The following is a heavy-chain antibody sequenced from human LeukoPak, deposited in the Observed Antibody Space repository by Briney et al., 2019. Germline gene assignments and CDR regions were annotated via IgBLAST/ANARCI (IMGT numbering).Heavy chain of an antibody. D-gene: IGHD3-10*01. CDR3: ARAAPYGSGSYYNGDY. Sequence: SETLSLTCAVYGVSFSGYYWSWIRQPPGKGLEWIGEINHSGSTNYNPSLKSRVTISVDTSKNQFSLKLSSVTAADTAVYYCARAAPYGSGSYYNGDYWGQGTLVTVSS. CDR1: GVSFSGYY. CDR2: INHSGST. J-gene: IGHJ4*02. V-gene: IGHV4-34*01.